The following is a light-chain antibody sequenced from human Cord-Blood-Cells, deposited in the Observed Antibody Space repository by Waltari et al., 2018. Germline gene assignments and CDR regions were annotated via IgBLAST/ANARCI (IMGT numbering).Light chain of an antibody. CDR1: QSVSSSY. CDR2: GAS. CDR3: QQYGSSPFT. J-gene: IGKJ3*01. V-gene: IGKV3-20*01. Sequence: EIVLTQSPGPLSSSPGERATLSVRASQSVSSSYLACYQQKPGQASRLLIYGASSRATGIPDRFSGSGSGTDFTLTISRLEPEDFAVYYCQQYGSSPFTFGPGTKVDIK.